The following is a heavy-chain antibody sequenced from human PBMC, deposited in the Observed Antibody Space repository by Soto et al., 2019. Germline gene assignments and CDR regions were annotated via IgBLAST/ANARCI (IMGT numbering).Heavy chain of an antibody. Sequence: ASAKVCWKVSRDGLAELSIHWVQQYPGKGLEWMGGVDPEDGELTYAQRFQGRVSMTEDTSADIAYLELRNLRADDTAVYYCTKEGGDALPGRVHSPYYFNGLDVWGHGTPVTVSS. CDR1: RDGLAELS. CDR3: TKEGGDALPGRVHSPYYFNGLDV. V-gene: IGHV1-24*01. J-gene: IGHJ6*02. CDR2: VDPEDGEL. D-gene: IGHD1-1*01.